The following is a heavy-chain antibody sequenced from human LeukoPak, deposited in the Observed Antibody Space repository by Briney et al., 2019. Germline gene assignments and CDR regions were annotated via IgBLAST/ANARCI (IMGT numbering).Heavy chain of an antibody. J-gene: IGHJ4*02. Sequence: PSETLSLTCAVYGGSFSGYYWNWIRQPAGKGLEWIGRIYTSGSTNYNPSLKSRVTISVDTSKNQFSLKVSSVTAADTAVYYCARTVGGVKEFDNWGQGTLVTVSS. V-gene: IGHV4-59*10. CDR1: GGSFSGYY. CDR3: ARTVGGVKEFDN. CDR2: IYTSGST. D-gene: IGHD3-16*01.